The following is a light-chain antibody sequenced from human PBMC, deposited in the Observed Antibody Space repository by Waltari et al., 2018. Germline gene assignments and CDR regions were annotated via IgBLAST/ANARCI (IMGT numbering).Light chain of an antibody. CDR3: QSYHSSLSGSRV. V-gene: IGLV1-40*01. CDR1: TSNMGAGFD. J-gene: IGLJ1*01. CDR2: GNT. Sequence: QSVLTQPPSVSGAPGQRVTISCTGSTSNMGAGFDVPWSQHLPGRGPKLLIYGNTNRPSGVPDRFSGYKSGTSASLAISGLQAEDEADYYCQSYHSSLSGSRVFGTGTKVTVL.